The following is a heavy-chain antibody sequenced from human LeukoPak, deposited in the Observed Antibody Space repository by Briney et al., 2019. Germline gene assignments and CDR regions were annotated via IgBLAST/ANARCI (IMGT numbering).Heavy chain of an antibody. J-gene: IGHJ4*02. CDR1: GFTFSSYG. CDR3: ARLRFLEWADFDY. Sequence: PGGSLRLSCAASGFTFSSYGMHWVRQAPGKGLEWVAVISYDGSNKYYADSVKGRFTISRDNSKNTLYLQMNSLRAEDTAVYYCARLRFLEWADFDYWGQGTLVTVSS. D-gene: IGHD3-3*01. CDR2: ISYDGSNK. V-gene: IGHV3-30*03.